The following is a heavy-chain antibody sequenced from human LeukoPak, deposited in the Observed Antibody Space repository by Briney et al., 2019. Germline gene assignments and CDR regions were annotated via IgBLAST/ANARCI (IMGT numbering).Heavy chain of an antibody. Sequence: ASETLSLTCTASGDSISRSTYYWAWIRQPPGKGLEWIGSVYYGRSPYFNPSLESRATISVDTSKNHLSLKMSSVTAADTAVYYRARSSGTGTFSYWGQGTLVTVSS. CDR1: GDSISRSTYY. CDR3: ARSSGTGTFSY. CDR2: VYYGRSP. D-gene: IGHD6-25*01. V-gene: IGHV4-39*02. J-gene: IGHJ4*02.